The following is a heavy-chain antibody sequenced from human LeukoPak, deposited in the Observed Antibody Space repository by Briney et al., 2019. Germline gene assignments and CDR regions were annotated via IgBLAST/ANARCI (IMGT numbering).Heavy chain of an antibody. Sequence: PSETLSLTCTVSGGSMSSNYWSWIRQPPGKGLEWIGYIYYSGSTNYNPSLKSRVTISVDTSKNQFSLKLRSVTAADTAVYYCARVSSSNWYNERGAFDVWGQGTMVTVSS. CDR2: IYYSGST. J-gene: IGHJ3*01. CDR1: GGSMSSNY. CDR3: ARVSSSNWYNERGAFDV. D-gene: IGHD6-13*01. V-gene: IGHV4-59*01.